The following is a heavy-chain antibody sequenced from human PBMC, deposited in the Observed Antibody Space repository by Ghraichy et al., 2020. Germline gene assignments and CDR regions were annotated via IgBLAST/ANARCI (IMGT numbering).Heavy chain of an antibody. J-gene: IGHJ4*02. CDR2: IKSKTDGETR. Sequence: GGSLRLSCAASGFTFSIAWMSWVRQAPGKGLEWIGRIKSKTDGETRDYAAPVKGRFTISRDDSKNTLYLQMNSLKTEDTAMYYCTTLVPAAMGDYWGQGTLVTVSS. CDR1: GFTFSIAW. D-gene: IGHD2-2*01. V-gene: IGHV3-15*01. CDR3: TTLVPAAMGDY.